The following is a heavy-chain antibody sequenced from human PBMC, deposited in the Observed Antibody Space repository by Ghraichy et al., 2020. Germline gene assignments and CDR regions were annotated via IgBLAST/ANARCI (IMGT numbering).Heavy chain of an antibody. J-gene: IGHJ6*03. V-gene: IGHV3-11*06. CDR2: ISSSSSYT. CDR3: ARVNPRLYYDFWSGIRFIPYYYYYYMDV. CDR1: GFTFSDYY. D-gene: IGHD3-3*01. Sequence: GGSLRLSCAASGFTFSDYYMSWIRQAPGKGLEWVSYISSSSSYTNYADSVKGRFTISRDNAKNSLYLQMNSLRAEDTAVYYCARVNPRLYYDFWSGIRFIPYYYYYYMDVWGKGTTVTVSS.